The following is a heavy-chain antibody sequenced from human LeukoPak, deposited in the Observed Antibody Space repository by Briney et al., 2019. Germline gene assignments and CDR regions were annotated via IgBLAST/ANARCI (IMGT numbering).Heavy chain of an antibody. CDR3: AKGVAASLYYYGMDV. Sequence: GGSLRLSCAASGFTFSTYNMNWVRQAPGKGLEWVSYISSSSSIIYYADSVKGRFTISRDNSKNTLYLQMNSLRAEDTAIYYCAKGVAASLYYYGMDVWGPGTTVTVSS. CDR1: GFTFSTYN. J-gene: IGHJ6*02. CDR2: ISSSSSII. D-gene: IGHD6-13*01. V-gene: IGHV3-48*01.